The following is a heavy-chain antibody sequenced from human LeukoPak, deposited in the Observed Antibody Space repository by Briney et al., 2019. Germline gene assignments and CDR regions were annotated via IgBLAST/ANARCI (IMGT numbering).Heavy chain of an antibody. CDR3: SRVGATRGGVFDY. Sequence: PSETLSLTCAVSGYSISSGYYWGWIRQLPGKGLEWIGSIYLSGSTYYNPSLKSRVTISVDTSKNQFSMKLSTVTAADTAVYNFSRVGATRGGVFDYWGQGTLVTVSS. J-gene: IGHJ4*02. D-gene: IGHD1-26*01. V-gene: IGHV4-38-2*01. CDR1: GYSISSGYY. CDR2: IYLSGST.